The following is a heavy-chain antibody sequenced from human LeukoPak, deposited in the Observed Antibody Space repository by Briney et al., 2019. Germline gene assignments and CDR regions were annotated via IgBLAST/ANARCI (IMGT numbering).Heavy chain of an antibody. J-gene: IGHJ3*02. CDR3: ARDTAFDI. V-gene: IGHV3-7*01. CDR1: GFTFSTYW. CDR2: IKPDGSEK. Sequence: ESGGSLRLSCAASGFTFSTYWMSWVRQAPGKGLEWVANIKPDGSEKHYVDSVKGRFTISRDNAENSLYLQMNSLRDEDTAVYYCARDTAFDIWGQGTLVTVSS.